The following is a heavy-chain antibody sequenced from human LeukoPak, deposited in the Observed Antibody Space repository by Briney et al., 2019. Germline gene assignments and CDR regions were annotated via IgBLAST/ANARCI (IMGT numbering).Heavy chain of an antibody. D-gene: IGHD3-10*01. CDR1: GYTFTSYY. Sequence: GASVKVSCKASGYTFTSYYMHWVRQAPGQGLEWMGIINPSGGSTSYAQKFQGRVTMTRDTSTSTVYMELSSLRSDDTAVYYCARDRGVPRRFDYWGQGTLVTVSS. CDR2: INPSGGST. J-gene: IGHJ4*02. V-gene: IGHV1-46*01. CDR3: ARDRGVPRRFDY.